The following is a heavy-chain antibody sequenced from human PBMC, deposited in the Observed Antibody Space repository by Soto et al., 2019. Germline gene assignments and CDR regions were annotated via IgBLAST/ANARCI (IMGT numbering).Heavy chain of an antibody. V-gene: IGHV4-34*01. J-gene: IGHJ4*02. CDR2: INHSGST. CDR3: ARDLIVGAGFDY. CDR1: GGSFSCYY. Sequence: PSETLSRTCAVYGGSFSCYYWSWIRQPPGKGLEWIGEINHSGSTNYNPSLKSRVTISVDTSKNQFSLKLSSVTAADTAVYYCARDLIVGAGFDYWGQGTLVTVSS. D-gene: IGHD1-26*01.